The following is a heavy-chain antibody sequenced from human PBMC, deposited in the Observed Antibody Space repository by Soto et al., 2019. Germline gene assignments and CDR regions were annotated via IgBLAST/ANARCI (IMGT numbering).Heavy chain of an antibody. CDR3: AREVYYDFWSGFNTHPSYFAD. CDR2: ISDDGSNT. J-gene: IGHJ4*02. V-gene: IGHV3-30-3*01. CDR1: GFTFSKYT. Sequence: QVQLVESGGGVVQPGRSLRLSCAASGFTFSKYTMHWVRQAPGKGLEWVAAISDDGSNTYYADSVKGRFTISRDNSKNTLYLQMNSLSNEDTAVHYCAREVYYDFWSGFNTHPSYFADWGQGTLVTVSS. D-gene: IGHD3-3*01.